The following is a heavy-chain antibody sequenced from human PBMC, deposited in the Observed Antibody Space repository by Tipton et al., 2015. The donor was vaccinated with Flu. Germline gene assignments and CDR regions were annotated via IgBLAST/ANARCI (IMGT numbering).Heavy chain of an antibody. J-gene: IGHJ4*02. V-gene: IGHV1-46*01. D-gene: IGHD6-13*01. CDR3: ARDVYSAVSSSSWYGGYFDY. Sequence: QSGPEVKKPGASVKVSCKASGYTLTSYYMHWVRQATGQGLEWMGIINPSGGSTSYAQRFQGRVTMTRDTSTSTVYMELSSLRSEDTAVYYCARDVYSAVSSSSWYGGYFDYWGQGTLVTVSS. CDR2: INPSGGST. CDR1: GYTLTSYY.